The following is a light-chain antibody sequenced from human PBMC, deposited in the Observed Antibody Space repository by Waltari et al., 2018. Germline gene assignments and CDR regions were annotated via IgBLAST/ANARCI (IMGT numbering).Light chain of an antibody. CDR3: ATWDDSLRGYV. CDR1: SSNIGSNS. V-gene: IGLV1-47*01. Sequence: QSVLTQPPSASGTPGQRVTISCSGSSSNIGSNSVYWYQQLPGTAPKLLIYRNNQRPSGVPDRFSGSKSGTSASLAIRGLRSEDEADYYCATWDDSLRGYVFGTGTKVTV. CDR2: RNN. J-gene: IGLJ1*01.